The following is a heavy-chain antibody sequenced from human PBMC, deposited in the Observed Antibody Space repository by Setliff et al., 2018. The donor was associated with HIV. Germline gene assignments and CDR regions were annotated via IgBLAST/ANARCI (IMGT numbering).Heavy chain of an antibody. Sequence: PGGSLRLSCAASGFTVSSNYMSWIRQSPGKGLEWIGEVHHSGRTTNYNPSLKSRVTLSVDTSKHQFSLKLSSVTAADTAVYYCARVQMAYAAFDVWGQGTMVTVSS. CDR3: ARVQMAYAAFDV. J-gene: IGHJ3*01. CDR2: VHHSGRTT. V-gene: IGHV4-34*01. D-gene: IGHD4-17*01. CDR1: GFTVSSNY.